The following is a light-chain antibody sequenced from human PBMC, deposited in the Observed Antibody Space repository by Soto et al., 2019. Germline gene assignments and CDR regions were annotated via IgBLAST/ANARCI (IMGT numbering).Light chain of an antibody. J-gene: IGKJ4*01. Sequence: ETVMTQSPATLSVSPGERATLSCRASQSVSSDLAWYQQKPGQAPRLLIYDISARATGIPTRFSGSGSGTEFTLTISSLQSEDFAVYYCQQYNGWPLTFGGGTKVDI. CDR2: DIS. V-gene: IGKV3D-15*01. CDR1: QSVSSD. CDR3: QQYNGWPLT.